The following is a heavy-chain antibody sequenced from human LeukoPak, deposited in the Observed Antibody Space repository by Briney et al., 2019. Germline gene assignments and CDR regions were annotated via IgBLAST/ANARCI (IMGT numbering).Heavy chain of an antibody. V-gene: IGHV1-2*02. Sequence: ASVKVSCKASGYTFTDYYRHWVRQAPGQGLEWMGWINPNSGGTNYAQKFQGRVTMTRDTSISTAYMELSRLRSDDTAVYYCARVVTMVRGVTSYFDYWGQGTLVTVSS. CDR2: INPNSGGT. J-gene: IGHJ4*02. CDR1: GYTFTDYY. CDR3: ARVVTMVRGVTSYFDY. D-gene: IGHD3-10*01.